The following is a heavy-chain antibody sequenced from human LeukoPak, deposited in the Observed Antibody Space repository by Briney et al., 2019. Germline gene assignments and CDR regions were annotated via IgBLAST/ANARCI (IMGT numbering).Heavy chain of an antibody. CDR3: ARGDGGSYYPLYYYYYYMDV. CDR2: ISSSSSYI. J-gene: IGHJ6*03. CDR1: GFTFSSYS. V-gene: IGHV3-21*01. Sequence: GGSLRLSCAASGFTFSSYSMNWVRQAPGKGLEWVSSISSSSSYIYYADSVKGRFTISRDNAKNSLYLQMNSLRAEDTAVYYCARGDGGSYYPLYYYYYYMDVWGKGTTVTVSS. D-gene: IGHD1-26*01.